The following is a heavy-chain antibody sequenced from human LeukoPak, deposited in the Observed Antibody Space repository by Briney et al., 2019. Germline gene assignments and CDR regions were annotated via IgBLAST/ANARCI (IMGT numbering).Heavy chain of an antibody. CDR2: IYYSGST. CDR1: GGSISSGDYY. CDR3: ARAGASGCGGDCYLTRAFDI. J-gene: IGHJ3*02. Sequence: PSETLSLTCTVSGGSISSGDYYWSWIRQPPGKGLEWIGYIYYSGSTYYNPSLKSRVTISVDTSKNQFSLKLSSVTAADTAVYYCARAGASGCGGDCYLTRAFDIWGQGTMVTVSS. V-gene: IGHV4-30-4*01. D-gene: IGHD2-21*02.